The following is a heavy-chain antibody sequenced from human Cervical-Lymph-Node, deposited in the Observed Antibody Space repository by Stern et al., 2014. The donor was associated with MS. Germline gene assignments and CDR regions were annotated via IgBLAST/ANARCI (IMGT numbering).Heavy chain of an antibody. CDR2: ISSTSRTT. J-gene: IGHJ5*01. CDR3: ARVLPRSPTSHNWLDS. V-gene: IGHV3-11*01. Sequence: MQLVESGGGSVKPGGSLRLSCTTSGFTFSDYYITWIRQTPGKGLECISYISSTSRTTYYAESVKDRFTISRDSANNSLYLQMNSLRVDDTAVYYCARVLPRSPTSHNWLDSWGQGTLVTVSS. CDR1: GFTFSDYY.